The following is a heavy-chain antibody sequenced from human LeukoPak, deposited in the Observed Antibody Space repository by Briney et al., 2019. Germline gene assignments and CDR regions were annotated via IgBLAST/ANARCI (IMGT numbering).Heavy chain of an antibody. J-gene: IGHJ4*02. CDR2: TYHRSTWYD. CDR3: TREVAGTGGFDY. D-gene: IGHD6-13*01. Sequence: SQTLSLTCAISGDSVSSNNAAWNWIRQSPSRGLEWLGRTYHRSTWYDDYVVSVRSRLTITPDISKNQVSLQLNSVTPEDTAVYYCTREVAGTGGFDYWGQRITVTVSS. CDR1: GDSVSSNNAA. V-gene: IGHV6-1*01.